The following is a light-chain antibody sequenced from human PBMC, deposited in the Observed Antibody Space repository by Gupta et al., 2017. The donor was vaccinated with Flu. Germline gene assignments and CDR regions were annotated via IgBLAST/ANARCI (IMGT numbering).Light chain of an antibody. CDR3: QQYNNWLRT. J-gene: IGKJ1*01. V-gene: IGKV3-15*01. CDR1: HGVTSS. CDR2: GAS. Sequence: GEKATPPSRAGHGVTSSLSAYQQKPGQAPRLLIHGASTRATGISARFSGSGSGTEFTLTISSLQSEDFAVYYCQQYNNWLRTFGQGTKVEIK.